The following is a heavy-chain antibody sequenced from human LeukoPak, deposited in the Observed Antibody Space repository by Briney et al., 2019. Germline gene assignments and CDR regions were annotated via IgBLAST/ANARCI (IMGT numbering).Heavy chain of an antibody. Sequence: GGSLRLSCAASGFTFSSYAMSWVRQAPGKGLEWVSAISGSGGSTYYADSVKGRFTISRDNSKNTLYLQMNSLRAEDTAVYYCAAVGAVADSYYFDYWGQGTLVTVSS. D-gene: IGHD6-19*01. V-gene: IGHV3-23*01. J-gene: IGHJ4*02. CDR3: AAVGAVADSYYFDY. CDR2: ISGSGGST. CDR1: GFTFSSYA.